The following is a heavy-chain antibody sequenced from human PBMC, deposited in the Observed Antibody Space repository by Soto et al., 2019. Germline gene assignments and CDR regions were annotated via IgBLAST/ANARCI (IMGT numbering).Heavy chain of an antibody. Sequence: SSETLSLTCAVYGGAFSGYYWSWIRQPPGKGLEWIGEINHSGSTNYNPSLKSRVTISVDRSKNQFSLKLSSVTAADPAVYCCERSLTIFEVVSSFDYWAQGTLLPVSS. CDR2: INHSGST. CDR3: ERSLTIFEVVSSFDY. J-gene: IGHJ4*02. V-gene: IGHV4-34*01. CDR1: GGAFSGYY. D-gene: IGHD3-3*01.